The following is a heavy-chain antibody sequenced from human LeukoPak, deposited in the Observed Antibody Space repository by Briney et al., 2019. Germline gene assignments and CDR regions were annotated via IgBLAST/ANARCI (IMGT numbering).Heavy chain of an antibody. J-gene: IGHJ3*02. Sequence: GASVKVSCKTSGYSFTGYYMHWVRQAPGQGLEWMGWINPNSGDINYAQKFQGWVTMTKDTSINTAYMKLSRLRSDDTAVYYCATTTVVTVHDAFDIWGQGTMVTVSS. CDR2: INPNSGDI. CDR3: ATTTVVTVHDAFDI. D-gene: IGHD4-23*01. CDR1: GYSFTGYY. V-gene: IGHV1-2*04.